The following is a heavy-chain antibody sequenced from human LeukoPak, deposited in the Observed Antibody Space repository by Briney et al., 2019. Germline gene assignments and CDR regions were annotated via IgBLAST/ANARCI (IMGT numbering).Heavy chain of an antibody. V-gene: IGHV4-59*01. CDR3: ARSSVHYYYYYYMDV. Sequence: SETLSLTCTVSGGSISSYYWSWIRQPPGKGLEWIGYIYYSGSTNYNPSLKSRVTISVDTSKNQFSLKLSSVTAADTAVYYCARSSVHYYYYYYMDVWGKGTTVTVSS. CDR2: IYYSGST. CDR1: GGSISSYY. D-gene: IGHD5/OR15-5a*01. J-gene: IGHJ6*03.